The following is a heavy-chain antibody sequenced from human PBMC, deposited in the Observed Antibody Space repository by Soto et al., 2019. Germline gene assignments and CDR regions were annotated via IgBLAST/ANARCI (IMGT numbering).Heavy chain of an antibody. CDR2: IYYSGST. Sequence: SETLSLTCTVSGGSISSSSYYWGWIRQPPGKGLEWIGSIYYSGSTYYNPSLKSRVTISVDTSKNQFSLKLSSVTAADTAVYYCARAGGFGPVAVDYWGQGTLVTVSS. CDR1: GGSISSSSYY. D-gene: IGHD6-19*01. V-gene: IGHV4-39*07. J-gene: IGHJ4*02. CDR3: ARAGGFGPVAVDY.